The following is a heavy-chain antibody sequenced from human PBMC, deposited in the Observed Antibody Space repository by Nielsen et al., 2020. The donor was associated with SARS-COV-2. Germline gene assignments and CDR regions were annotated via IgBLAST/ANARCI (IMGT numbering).Heavy chain of an antibody. Sequence: GESLKISCAASGFTFSSYGMHWVRQAPGKGLEWAAVIWYDGSNKYYADSVKGRFTISRDNSKNTLYLQMNSLRAEDTALYYCATGAAAGTGNYYYGMDVWGQGTTVTVSS. CDR3: ATGAAAGTGNYYYGMDV. V-gene: IGHV3-30*02. CDR1: GFTFSSYG. CDR2: IWYDGSNK. J-gene: IGHJ6*02. D-gene: IGHD6-13*01.